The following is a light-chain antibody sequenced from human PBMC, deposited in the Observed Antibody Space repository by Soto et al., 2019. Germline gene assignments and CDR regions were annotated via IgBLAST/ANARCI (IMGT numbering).Light chain of an antibody. CDR3: QQSFYTPFP. Sequence: DIVMTQSPDSLAVSLGERATINCKSSQSVLYSSNNKNYLAWYQQKPGQPPKLLIYWASTRESGVPDRFSGSGSGTDFTLTISSLQAEDVAVYYSQQSFYTPFPFGPGNKVDIK. CDR2: WAS. CDR1: QSVLYSSNNKNY. J-gene: IGKJ3*01. V-gene: IGKV4-1*01.